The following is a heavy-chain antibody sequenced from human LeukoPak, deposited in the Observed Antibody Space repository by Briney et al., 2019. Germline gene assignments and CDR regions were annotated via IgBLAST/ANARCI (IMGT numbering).Heavy chain of an antibody. D-gene: IGHD3-22*01. CDR3: AKDYYYDSIHPVSYFDY. J-gene: IGHJ4*02. Sequence: GGSLRLSCAASGFTFSSYGMHWVRQAPGKGLEWVAVISYDGSNKYYADSVKGRFTISRDNSKNTLYLQMNSLRAEDTAVYYCAKDYYYDSIHPVSYFDYWGQGTLVTVSS. V-gene: IGHV3-30*18. CDR2: ISYDGSNK. CDR1: GFTFSSYG.